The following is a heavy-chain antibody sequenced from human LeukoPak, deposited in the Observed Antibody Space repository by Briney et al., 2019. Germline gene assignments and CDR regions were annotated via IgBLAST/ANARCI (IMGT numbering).Heavy chain of an antibody. CDR3: ARGVVAAAGTGGFDY. D-gene: IGHD6-13*01. CDR2: IIPIFGTA. V-gene: IGHV1-69*06. J-gene: IGHJ4*02. Sequence: GASVKVSCKASGGTFSSYAISWVRQAPGQGLEWMGGIIPIFGTANYAQKFQGRVTITADKSTSTAYMELSSLRSEDTAVYYCARGVVAAAGTGGFDYWGQGTLVTVSS. CDR1: GGTFSSYA.